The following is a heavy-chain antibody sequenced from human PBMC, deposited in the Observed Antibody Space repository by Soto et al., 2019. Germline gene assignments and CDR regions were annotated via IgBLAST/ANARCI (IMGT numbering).Heavy chain of an antibody. D-gene: IGHD2-2*01. J-gene: IGHJ4*02. V-gene: IGHV4-39*01. CDR2: IYYSGST. CDR3: ARRVIPAARLDY. Sequence: QLQLQESGPGLVKPSETLSLTCTVSGDSISSSSYYWGWIRQPPGKGLEWIGSIYYSGSTYYNPSLKSRVTISLDTSENQFSLKLTSVTAADTAVYDGARRVIPAARLDYWGQGTLVSVSS. CDR1: GDSISSSSYY.